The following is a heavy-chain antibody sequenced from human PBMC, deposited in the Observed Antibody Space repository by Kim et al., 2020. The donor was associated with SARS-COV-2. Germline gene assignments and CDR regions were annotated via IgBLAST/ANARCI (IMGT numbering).Heavy chain of an antibody. CDR1: GGSFSGYY. D-gene: IGHD6-13*01. J-gene: IGHJ6*02. CDR3: ARGFILSSSWPYYYYYGMDV. CDR2: INHSGST. Sequence: SETLSLTCAVYGGSFSGYYWSWIRQPPGKGLEWIGEINHSGSTNYNASLKSRVTISVDTSKNQFSLKLSSVTAADTAVYYCARGFILSSSWPYYYYYGMDVWGQGTTVTVSS. V-gene: IGHV4-34*01.